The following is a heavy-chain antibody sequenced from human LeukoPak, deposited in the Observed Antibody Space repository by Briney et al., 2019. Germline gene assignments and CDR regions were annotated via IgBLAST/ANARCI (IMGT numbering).Heavy chain of an antibody. V-gene: IGHV3-33*01. Sequence: GRSLRLSCAASGFTFSSYGMHWVRQAPGEGLEWVAVIWYDGSNKYYADSVKGRFTISRDNSKNTLYLQMNSLRAEDTAVYYCAVSRPPRAFDIWGQGTMVTVSS. CDR1: GFTFSSYG. CDR2: IWYDGSNK. CDR3: AVSRPPRAFDI. J-gene: IGHJ3*02.